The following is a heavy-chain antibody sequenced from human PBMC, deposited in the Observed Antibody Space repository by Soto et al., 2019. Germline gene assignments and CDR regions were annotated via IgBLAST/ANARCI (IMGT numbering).Heavy chain of an antibody. CDR2: INGDGSGT. CDR3: ARGIFGSGTANDY. D-gene: IGHD3-10*01. J-gene: IGHJ4*02. V-gene: IGHV3-74*01. Sequence: EVQLVESGGGLVQPGGSLRLSCAASGFTFSGSWMHWVRQAPGKGLVWVSRINGDGSGTSYADFVKGRFTISRDDAKNTLFLQMNGLRAEDTAVYYCARGIFGSGTANDYRGQGTRVTVSS. CDR1: GFTFSGSW.